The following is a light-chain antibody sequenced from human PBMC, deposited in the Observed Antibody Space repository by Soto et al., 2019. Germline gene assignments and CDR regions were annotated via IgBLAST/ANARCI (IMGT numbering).Light chain of an antibody. CDR2: KAS. CDR1: QTISSW. V-gene: IGKV1-5*03. Sequence: DIQMTQSPSNLSGSVRDRVTITCRASQTISSWLAWYQQKPGKAPKLLIYKASTLKSGVPSRFSGRGSGTEFTLTISSLQPDDFATYYCQHYNSYSEAFGQGTKVDIK. J-gene: IGKJ1*01. CDR3: QHYNSYSEA.